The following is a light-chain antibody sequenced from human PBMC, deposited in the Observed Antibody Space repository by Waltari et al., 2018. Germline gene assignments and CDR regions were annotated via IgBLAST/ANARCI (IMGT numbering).Light chain of an antibody. Sequence: QSALTQPPSVSGSPGQSVTISCTGTSNDIGNYTRVSWYQQIPGTAPKLMIYEVSNRPSGVPNRFSGAKSGNTASQTISGLQAEDEADYYCSTHTSRSTWVFGGGTKLTVL. J-gene: IGLJ3*02. CDR2: EVS. V-gene: IGLV2-18*02. CDR1: SNDIGNYTR. CDR3: STHTSRSTWV.